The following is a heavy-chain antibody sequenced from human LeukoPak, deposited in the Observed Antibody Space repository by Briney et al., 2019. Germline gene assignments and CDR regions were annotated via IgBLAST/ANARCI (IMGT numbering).Heavy chain of an antibody. Sequence: SETLSLTCTVSGGSISSYYWSWIRQPPGKGLEWIGYINYSGSTNYNPSLKSRVTISVDTSKNQFSLKLSSATAADTAVYYCARDRGYSYGYDAFDIWGQGTMVTVSS. V-gene: IGHV4-59*01. J-gene: IGHJ3*02. CDR2: INYSGST. CDR1: GGSISSYY. CDR3: ARDRGYSYGYDAFDI. D-gene: IGHD5-18*01.